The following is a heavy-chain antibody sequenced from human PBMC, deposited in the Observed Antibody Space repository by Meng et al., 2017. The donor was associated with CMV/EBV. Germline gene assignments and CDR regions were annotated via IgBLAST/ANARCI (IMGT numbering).Heavy chain of an antibody. V-gene: IGHV1-18*01. CDR3: ARDCSSTSCYSEDAFDI. CDR2: ISAYNGNT. CDR1: GYTFISYG. Sequence: ASVKVSCKASGYTFISYGISWVRQAPGQGLEWMGWISAYNGNTNYAQKLQGRVTMTTDTSTSTAYMELRSLRSDDTAVYYCARDCSSTSCYSEDAFDIWGQGTMVTVSS. J-gene: IGHJ3*02. D-gene: IGHD2-2*01.